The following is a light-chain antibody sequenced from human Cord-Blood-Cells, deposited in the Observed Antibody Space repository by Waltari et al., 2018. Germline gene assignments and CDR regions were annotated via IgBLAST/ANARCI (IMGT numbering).Light chain of an antibody. CDR3: CSYAGSSTPYV. Sequence: QSALTQPAPVSGSPGQSITISCTGTSSDVGSYNLVPWYQQHPGKAPKLMIYEGSKRPSGVSNRFSGSKSGNTASLTISGLQAEDEADYYCCSYAGSSTPYVFGTGTKVTVL. CDR1: SSDVGSYNL. CDR2: EGS. V-gene: IGLV2-23*01. J-gene: IGLJ1*01.